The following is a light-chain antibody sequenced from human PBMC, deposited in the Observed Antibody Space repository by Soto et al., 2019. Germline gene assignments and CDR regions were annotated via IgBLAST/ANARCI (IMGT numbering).Light chain of an antibody. CDR3: QQYGRSPRT. J-gene: IGKJ1*01. V-gene: IGKV3-20*01. CDR1: QSVSSSY. CDR2: GTS. Sequence: EIVLTQSPGTLSLSPGERATLSCRASQSVSSSYLVWHQQKPGQAPRLLIYGTSSRATGIPDRFSGSGSVTDFILTISRLEPDDFAVYYCQQYGRSPRTFGQRTKVHI.